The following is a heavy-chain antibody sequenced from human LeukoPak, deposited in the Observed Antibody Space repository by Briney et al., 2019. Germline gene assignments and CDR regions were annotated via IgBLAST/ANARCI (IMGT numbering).Heavy chain of an antibody. V-gene: IGHV3-7*01. Sequence: GGSLRLSCAASGFTFSSYWMSWVRQAPGKGLEWVANIKQDGSEKYYVDSVKGRFTISRQNAKNSLFLQMNSLRAEDTAVYYCARHRSGGSQDDAFDIWGQGTMVTVSS. D-gene: IGHD2-15*01. J-gene: IGHJ3*02. CDR3: ARHRSGGSQDDAFDI. CDR1: GFTFSSYW. CDR2: IKQDGSEK.